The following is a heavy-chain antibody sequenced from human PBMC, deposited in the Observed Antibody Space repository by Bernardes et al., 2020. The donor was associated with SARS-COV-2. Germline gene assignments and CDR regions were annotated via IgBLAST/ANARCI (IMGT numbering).Heavy chain of an antibody. J-gene: IGHJ6*01. CDR3: AIELADGSSWGDYSYYFGMDG. CDR1: GFTFSNYA. Sequence: GGSLRLSCAASGFTFSNYAMSWVRQAPGKGLEWVSDISGPGRTYYADSVRGRFTISRDNSKNTLYLEMNSLRVEDTAVYYCAIELADGSSWGDYSYYFGMDGWGQGTTVTVS. V-gene: IGHV3-23*01. D-gene: IGHD6-13*01. CDR2: ISGPGRT.